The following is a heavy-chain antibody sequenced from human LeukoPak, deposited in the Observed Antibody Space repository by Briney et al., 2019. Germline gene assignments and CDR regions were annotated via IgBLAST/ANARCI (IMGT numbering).Heavy chain of an antibody. D-gene: IGHD3-10*01. CDR3: ARGQPITMVRGEYFDY. J-gene: IGHJ4*02. Sequence: SQTLSLTCTVSGGSISSGGYYWSWIRQHPGKGLEWIGYIYYSGSTYYNPSLKSRVTISVDTSKNQFSLKLSSVTAADTAVYYCARGQPITMVRGEYFDYWGQGTLVTVSS. CDR1: GGSISSGGYY. V-gene: IGHV4-31*03. CDR2: IYYSGST.